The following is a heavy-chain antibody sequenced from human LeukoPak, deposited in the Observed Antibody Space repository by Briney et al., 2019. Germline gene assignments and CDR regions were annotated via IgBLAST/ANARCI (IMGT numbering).Heavy chain of an antibody. V-gene: IGHV4-31*03. Sequence: SQTLSLTCTVSSGSISSGGYYWSWIRQHPGKGLEWIGYIYYSGSTYYNPSLKSRVTISVDTSKNQFSLKLSSVTAADTVVYYCARDLLTTLDYWGQGTLVTVSS. D-gene: IGHD2-15*01. CDR3: ARDLLTTLDY. CDR2: IYYSGST. CDR1: SGSISSGGYY. J-gene: IGHJ4*02.